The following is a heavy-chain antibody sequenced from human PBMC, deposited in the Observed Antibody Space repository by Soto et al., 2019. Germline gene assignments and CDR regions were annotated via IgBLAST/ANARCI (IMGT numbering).Heavy chain of an antibody. J-gene: IGHJ4*02. CDR3: ARSHYTYGLLIDY. CDR2: VYWTGST. V-gene: IGHV4-39*01. CDR1: GASITTNVYY. Sequence: SETLSLTCSVSGASITTNVYYWGWIRHPPGKGLQWIGNVYWTGSTFSHPSLTSRVFISVDTSKNEFSLRLTSVTAADTAAYYRARSHYTYGLLIDYWGPGTLVTVSS. D-gene: IGHD2-8*01.